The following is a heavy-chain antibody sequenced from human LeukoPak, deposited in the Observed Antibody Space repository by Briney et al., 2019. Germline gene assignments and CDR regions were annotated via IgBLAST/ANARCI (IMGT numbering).Heavy chain of an antibody. CDR3: AIGGVLRFLEWSNNWFDP. CDR1: GGSFSGYY. V-gene: IGHV4-34*01. Sequence: SETLSLICAVYGGSFSGYYWSWIRQPPGKGLEWIGEINHSGSTNYNPSLKSRVTISVDTSKNQFSLKLSSVTAADTAVYYCAIGGVLRFLEWSNNWFDPWGQATLVTVSS. CDR2: INHSGST. D-gene: IGHD3-3*01. J-gene: IGHJ5*02.